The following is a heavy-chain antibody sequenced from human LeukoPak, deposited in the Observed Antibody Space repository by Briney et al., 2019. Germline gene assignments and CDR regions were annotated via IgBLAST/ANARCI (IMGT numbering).Heavy chain of an antibody. CDR3: ARASAYYDSSGYYQRGDY. J-gene: IGHJ4*02. Sequence: ASVKVSCKASGYTFTGYYMHWVRQAPGQGLEWMGWINPNSGGTNYAQKFQGRVTMTRDTSISTAYMELSRLRSDDTAVYYCARASAYYDSSGYYQRGDYWGQGTLVTVSS. V-gene: IGHV1-2*02. CDR1: GYTFTGYY. CDR2: INPNSGGT. D-gene: IGHD3-22*01.